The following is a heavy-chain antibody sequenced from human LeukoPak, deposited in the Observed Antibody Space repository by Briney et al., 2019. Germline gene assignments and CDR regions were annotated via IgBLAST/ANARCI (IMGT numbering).Heavy chain of an antibody. J-gene: IGHJ2*01. CDR1: GGTFSSYA. CDR3: ARVVEVEQQWLALGDFDL. D-gene: IGHD6-19*01. CDR2: IIPILGIA. Sequence: ASVKVSCKASGGTFSSYAISWVRQAPGQGLEWMGRIIPILGIANYAQKSQGRVTITADKSTSTAYMELSSLRSEDTAVYYCARVVEVEQQWLALGDFDLWGRGTLVTVSS. V-gene: IGHV1-69*04.